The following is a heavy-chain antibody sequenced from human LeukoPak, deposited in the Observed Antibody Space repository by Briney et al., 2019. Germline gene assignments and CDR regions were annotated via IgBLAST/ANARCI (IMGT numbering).Heavy chain of an antibody. J-gene: IGHJ4*02. CDR3: ARPYYYGSGSYFFFDH. D-gene: IGHD3-10*01. Sequence: PSETLSLTCTVSGGSISGYYWSWIRQPPGKGLEWIAYIYYSGSTSYNPSLKSRVTISVDPSKNQFSLKLSSVTAADTAVYYCARPYYYGSGSYFFFDHWGQGTLVTVSS. CDR2: IYYSGST. V-gene: IGHV4-59*01. CDR1: GGSISGYY.